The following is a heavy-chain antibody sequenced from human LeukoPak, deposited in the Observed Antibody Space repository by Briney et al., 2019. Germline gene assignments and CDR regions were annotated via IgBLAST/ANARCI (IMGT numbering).Heavy chain of an antibody. Sequence: SETLSLTCAVYGWSFSGYYWSWTRQPPGKGLEWIGEINYSGSTNYNPSLESRVTISVATSKNQFSLKLSSVTAADTAVYCCARTTVTIFDYSGQGTLVTASS. CDR1: GWSFSGYY. D-gene: IGHD4-17*01. V-gene: IGHV4-34*01. J-gene: IGHJ4*02. CDR2: INYSGST. CDR3: ARTTVTIFDY.